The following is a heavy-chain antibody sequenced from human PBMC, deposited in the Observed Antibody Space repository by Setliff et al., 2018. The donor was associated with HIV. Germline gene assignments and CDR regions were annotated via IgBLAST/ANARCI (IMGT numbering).Heavy chain of an antibody. V-gene: IGHV4-4*07. CDR3: ARTSYKFYAGNGKDV. J-gene: IGHJ6*02. Sequence: SETLSLTCTVSGGSISSYYWSWIRRPAGRGLEWIGRIYASGSTNYNPSLKSRVTMSVDTSKKQFSLMLTSVTAADTAIYYCARTSYKFYAGNGKDVWGQGIPVTVSS. CDR1: GGSISSYY. CDR2: IYASGST. D-gene: IGHD6-13*01.